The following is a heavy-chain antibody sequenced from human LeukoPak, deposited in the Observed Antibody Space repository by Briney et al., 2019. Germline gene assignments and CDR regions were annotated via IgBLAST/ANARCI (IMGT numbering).Heavy chain of an antibody. V-gene: IGHV5-51*01. CDR1: GYSFTSYW. Sequence: GESLKISCKGSGYSFTSYWIGWVRQMPGKGLEWMGIIYPGDSDTRYSPSFQGQVTISDDKSISTAYLQWSSLKASDTAMYYCARHLGSAISPVGYCDYWGQGTLVTVSS. J-gene: IGHJ4*02. CDR2: IYPGDSDT. D-gene: IGHD7-27*01. CDR3: ARHLGSAISPVGYCDY.